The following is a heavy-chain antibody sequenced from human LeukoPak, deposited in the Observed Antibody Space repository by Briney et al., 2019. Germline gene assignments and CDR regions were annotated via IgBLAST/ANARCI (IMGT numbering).Heavy chain of an antibody. CDR3: ARAGCWIGYLYWFDP. D-gene: IGHD3-3*01. V-gene: IGHV4-59*11. CDR2: IYYSGST. CDR1: GGSISSHY. J-gene: IGHJ5*02. Sequence: SETLSLTCTVSGGSISSHYWSWIRQPPGKGLEWIGYIYYSGSTNYNPSLKSRVTISVDTSKNQFSLKLSSVTAADTAVYYCARAGCWIGYLYWFDPWGQGTLVTVSS.